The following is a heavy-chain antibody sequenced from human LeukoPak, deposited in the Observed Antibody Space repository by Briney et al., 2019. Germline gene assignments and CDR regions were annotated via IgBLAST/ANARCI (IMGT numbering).Heavy chain of an antibody. D-gene: IGHD3-3*01. CDR1: GGSFSGYY. CDR2: INHSGST. Sequence: KASETLSLTCAVYGGSFSGYYWSWIRQPPGKGLERIGEINHSGSTNYNPSLKSRVTISVDTSKNQFSLKLSSVTAADTAVYYCARGVITIFGVVIRWFDPWGQGTLVTVSS. CDR3: ARGVITIFGVVIRWFDP. V-gene: IGHV4-34*01. J-gene: IGHJ5*02.